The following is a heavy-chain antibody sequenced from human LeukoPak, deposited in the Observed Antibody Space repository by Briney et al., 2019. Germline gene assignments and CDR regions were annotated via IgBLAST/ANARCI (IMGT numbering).Heavy chain of an antibody. J-gene: IGHJ5*02. V-gene: IGHV4-38-2*02. CDR1: GYSISSGYY. CDR2: IYHSGST. D-gene: IGHD4-17*01. CDR3: ARDVVYGDYVTHWFDP. Sequence: SETLSLTCTVPGYSISSGYYWGWIRQPPGKGLEWIGSIYHSGSTYYNPSLKSRVTISVDTSKNQFSLKLSSVTAADTAVYYCARDVVYGDYVTHWFDPWGQGTLVTVSS.